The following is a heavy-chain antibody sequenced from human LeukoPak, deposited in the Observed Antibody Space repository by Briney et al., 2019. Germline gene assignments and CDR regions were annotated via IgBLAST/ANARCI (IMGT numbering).Heavy chain of an antibody. CDR1: GFTFSSYA. D-gene: IGHD4-23*01. J-gene: IGHJ4*02. CDR3: AKDLYGGNPVGDYFDY. V-gene: IGHV3-23*01. Sequence: PGGSLRLSCAASGFTFSSYAMNWVRQAPGKGLQWVSSISGSGGSTYYADSVKGRFTISKDNSKNTLYLQMNSLRAEDTAVYYCAKDLYGGNPVGDYFDYWGQGTLVTVSS. CDR2: ISGSGGST.